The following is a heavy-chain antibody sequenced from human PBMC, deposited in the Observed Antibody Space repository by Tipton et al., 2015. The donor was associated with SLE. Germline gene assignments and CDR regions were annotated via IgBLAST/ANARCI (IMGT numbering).Heavy chain of an antibody. V-gene: IGHV3-53*01. Sequence: SLRLSCAASGFTVSSNYMSRVRQAPGKGLEWVSVIYSGGSTYYADSVKGRFTISRDNSKNTLYLQMNSLRAEDTAVYYCARDAAERYFDLWGRGTLVTVSS. CDR2: IYSGGST. CDR3: ARDAAERYFDL. J-gene: IGHJ2*01. CDR1: GFTVSSNY.